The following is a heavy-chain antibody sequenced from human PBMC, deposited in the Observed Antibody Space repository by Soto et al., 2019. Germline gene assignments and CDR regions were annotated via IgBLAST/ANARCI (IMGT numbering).Heavy chain of an antibody. D-gene: IGHD3-10*01. CDR3: ARDGNYYGSGSYYKGVDDYYYYYMDV. J-gene: IGHJ6*03. Sequence: GGSLRLSCAASGFTFSSYWMHWVRQAPGKGLVWVSRINSDGSSTSYADSVKGRFTISRDNAKNTLYLQMNSLRAEDTAVYYCARDGNYYGSGSYYKGVDDYYYYYMDVWGKGTTVTVSS. V-gene: IGHV3-74*01. CDR1: GFTFSSYW. CDR2: INSDGSST.